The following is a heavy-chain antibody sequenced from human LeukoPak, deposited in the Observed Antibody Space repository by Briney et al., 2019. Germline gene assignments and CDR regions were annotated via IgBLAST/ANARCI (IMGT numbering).Heavy chain of an antibody. D-gene: IGHD3-10*01. CDR3: ARGRSMVRGGDYCYYGMDV. Sequence: SVKVSCKASGGTFSSYAISWVRQAPGQGLEWMGRIIPILGIANYAQKFQGRVTITADKSTSTAYMELSSLRSEDTAVYYCARGRSMVRGGDYCYYGMDVWGQGTTVTVSS. CDR1: GGTFSSYA. CDR2: IIPILGIA. J-gene: IGHJ6*02. V-gene: IGHV1-69*04.